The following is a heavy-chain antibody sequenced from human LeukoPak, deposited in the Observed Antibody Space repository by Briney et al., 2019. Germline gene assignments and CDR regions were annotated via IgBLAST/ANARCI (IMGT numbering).Heavy chain of an antibody. CDR1: GYSISSDYF. J-gene: IGHJ5*02. CDR3: ARAYSSSWYFNWFDP. Sequence: SETLSLTCTVSGYSISSDYFWGWIRQPPGKGLEWIGTIYHSGSTYYNASLESRVTISVDTSKNQFSLKLSSVTAADTAVYYCARAYSSSWYFNWFDPWGQGTLVTVSS. CDR2: IYHSGST. D-gene: IGHD6-13*01. V-gene: IGHV4-38-2*02.